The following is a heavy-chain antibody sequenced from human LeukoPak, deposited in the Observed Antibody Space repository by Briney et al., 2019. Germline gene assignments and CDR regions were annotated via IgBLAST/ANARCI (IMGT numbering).Heavy chain of an antibody. D-gene: IGHD2-2*01. J-gene: IGHJ5*02. CDR1: GGTFSSYA. CDR3: ALAYCSSTSCSQVGWFDP. Sequence: SVKVSCKASGGTFSSYAISWVRQAPGQGLEWIGGIIPIFGTANYAQKFQGRVTITADESTSTAYMELSSLRSEDTAVYYCALAYCSSTSCSQVGWFDPWGQGTLVTVSS. CDR2: IIPIFGTA. V-gene: IGHV1-69*13.